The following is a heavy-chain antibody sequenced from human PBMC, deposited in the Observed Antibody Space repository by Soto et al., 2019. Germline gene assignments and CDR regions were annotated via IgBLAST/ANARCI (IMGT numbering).Heavy chain of an antibody. CDR1: GGSISSGGYY. D-gene: IGHD3-10*01. J-gene: IGHJ4*02. CDR3: ARDSTMVRGVPFDY. Sequence: SETLSLTCTVSGGSISSGGYYWSWIRQHPGKGLEWIGYIYYSGSTYYNPSLKSRVTISVDTSKNQFSLKLSSVTAADTAVYYCARDSTMVRGVPFDYWGQGTLVTVSS. V-gene: IGHV4-31*03. CDR2: IYYSGST.